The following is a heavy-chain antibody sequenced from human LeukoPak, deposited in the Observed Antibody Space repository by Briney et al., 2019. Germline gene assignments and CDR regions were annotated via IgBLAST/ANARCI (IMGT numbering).Heavy chain of an antibody. CDR1: GYTFTSYG. V-gene: IGHV1-18*01. J-gene: IGHJ4*02. D-gene: IGHD6-13*01. CDR3: ARTSLLQQLGYFDY. CDR2: ISAYNGNT. Sequence: GGPVKVSCKASGYTFTSYGISWVRQAPGQGLEWMGWISAYNGNTNYAQKLQGRVTMTTDTSTSTAYMELRSLRSDDTAVYYCARTSLLQQLGYFDYWGQGTLVTVSS.